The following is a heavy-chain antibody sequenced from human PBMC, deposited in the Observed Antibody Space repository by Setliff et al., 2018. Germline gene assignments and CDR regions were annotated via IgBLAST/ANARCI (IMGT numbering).Heavy chain of an antibody. V-gene: IGHV4-31*03. CDR1: GGSISSGGYY. CDR2: IYYSGSTS. D-gene: IGHD6-19*01. CDR3: ARGRAGHSGH. Sequence: SETLSLTCTVSGGSISSGGYYWSWIRQHPGKGLEWIGYIYYSGSTSYYNPSLKSRVTISVDTSKNQFSLKLGSVTAADTAVYYCARGRAGHSGHWGQGTLVTVSS. J-gene: IGHJ4*02.